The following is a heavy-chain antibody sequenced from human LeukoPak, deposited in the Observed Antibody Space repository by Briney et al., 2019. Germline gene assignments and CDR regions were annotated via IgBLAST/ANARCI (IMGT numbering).Heavy chain of an antibody. V-gene: IGHV3-48*03. CDR1: GFTFSSYE. CDR3: ARGGLPMCSSSWYGVFYFDY. J-gene: IGHJ4*02. Sequence: GGSLRLSCAASGFTFSSYEMNWVRQAPGKGLEWVSYISSSGSTIYYADSVKGRFTISRDNAKNSLYLQMNSLRAEDTAVYYCARGGLPMCSSSWYGVFYFDYWGQGTLVTVSS. D-gene: IGHD6-13*01. CDR2: ISSSGSTI.